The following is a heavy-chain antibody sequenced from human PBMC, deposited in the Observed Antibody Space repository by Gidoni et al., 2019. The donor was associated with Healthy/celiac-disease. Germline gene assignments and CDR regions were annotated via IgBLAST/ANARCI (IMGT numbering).Heavy chain of an antibody. V-gene: IGHV1-69*01. CDR2: IIPIFGTA. CDR1: GCTLSSYA. J-gene: IGHJ3*02. CDR3: ARFANSKVVIRSPTMGAFDI. D-gene: IGHD3-22*01. Sequence: QVQLVQSGAEVKKPGSSVTVSCKASGCTLSSYAISWVRQAPGQGLEWMGGIIPIFGTANYAQKFQGRVTITADESTSTAYMELSSLRSEDTAVYYCARFANSKVVIRSPTMGAFDIWGQGTMVTVSS.